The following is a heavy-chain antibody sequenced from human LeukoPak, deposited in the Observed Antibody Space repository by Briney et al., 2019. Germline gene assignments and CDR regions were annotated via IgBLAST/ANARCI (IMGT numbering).Heavy chain of an antibody. CDR3: ARAPPNWGFDY. D-gene: IGHD7-27*01. Sequence: SETLSLTCTVSGGSISSSSYYWSWIRQPAGKGLEWSGRIYTSGSTNYNPSLKSRVTMSVDTSKNQFSLKLSSVTAADTAVYYCARAPPNWGFDYWGQGTLVTVSS. CDR2: IYTSGST. J-gene: IGHJ4*02. CDR1: GGSISSSSYY. V-gene: IGHV4-61*02.